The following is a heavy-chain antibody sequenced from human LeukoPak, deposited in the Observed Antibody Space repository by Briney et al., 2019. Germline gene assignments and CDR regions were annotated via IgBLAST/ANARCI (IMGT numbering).Heavy chain of an antibody. J-gene: IGHJ3*02. D-gene: IGHD5-12*01. V-gene: IGHV3-9*01. CDR1: GFTFDDYA. Sequence: GGSLRLSCAASGFTFDDYAMHWVRHAPGKGLEWVSGISWNSGSIGYADSVKGRFTISRDNAKNSLYLQMNSLRAEDTALYHCARDVATISAFDIWGQGTMVTVSS. CDR3: ARDVATISAFDI. CDR2: ISWNSGSI.